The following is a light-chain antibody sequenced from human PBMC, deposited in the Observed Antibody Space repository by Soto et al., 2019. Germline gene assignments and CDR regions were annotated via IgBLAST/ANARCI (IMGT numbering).Light chain of an antibody. CDR2: KTS. V-gene: IGKV1-5*03. Sequence: DVQMTQSPSTLSAYVGDTVTITCRASQSVDIWLAWYQQRPGKAPRLLIYKTSTLQTGVPSRFSGSGSGTEFTLTINRLQPEDSATYYCHQYDGTPYTVGQGSKLEI. J-gene: IGKJ2*01. CDR3: HQYDGTPYT. CDR1: QSVDIW.